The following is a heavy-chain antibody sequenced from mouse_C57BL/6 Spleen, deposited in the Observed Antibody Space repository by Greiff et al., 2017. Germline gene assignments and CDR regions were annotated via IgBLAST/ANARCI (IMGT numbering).Heavy chain of an antibody. CDR3: ARLTGSSYYYAMDY. J-gene: IGHJ4*01. D-gene: IGHD1-1*01. V-gene: IGHV1-80*01. CDR2: IYPGDGDT. CDR1: GYAFSSYW. Sequence: QVQLKESGAELVKPGASVKISCKASGYAFSSYWMNWVKQRPGKGLEWIGQIYPGDGDTNYNGKFKGKATLTADKSSSTAYMQLSSLTSEDSAVYFCARLTGSSYYYAMDYWGQGTSVTVSS.